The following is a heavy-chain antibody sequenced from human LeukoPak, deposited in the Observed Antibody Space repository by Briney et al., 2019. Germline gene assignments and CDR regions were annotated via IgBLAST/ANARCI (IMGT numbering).Heavy chain of an antibody. CDR3: ARGRYYYDISGYSDY. CDR1: GFTFSDYA. V-gene: IGHV3-30-3*01. Sequence: PGRSLRLSCAASGFTFSDYAMHWVRQAPGKGLEWVAVISYDGSNKYYADSVKGRFTISRDNSKNTLYLQMNSLRAEDTAVYYCARGRYYYDISGYSDYWGQGTLVTVPS. D-gene: IGHD3-22*01. CDR2: ISYDGSNK. J-gene: IGHJ4*02.